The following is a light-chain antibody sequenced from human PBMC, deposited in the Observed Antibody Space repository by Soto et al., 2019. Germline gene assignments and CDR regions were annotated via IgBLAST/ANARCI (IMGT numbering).Light chain of an antibody. V-gene: IGKV1-12*01. CDR3: QHADSFPLIT. CDR1: EDISTW. Sequence: DIQMTQSPSSVSASVGDRVTITCRSSEDISTWLAWYQQKPGKAPKLLIYAASSLQSGVPSRFSGRGSGTDFTLTISRLQHEEFATYYCQHADSFPLITFGQGTRLDI. CDR2: AAS. J-gene: IGKJ5*01.